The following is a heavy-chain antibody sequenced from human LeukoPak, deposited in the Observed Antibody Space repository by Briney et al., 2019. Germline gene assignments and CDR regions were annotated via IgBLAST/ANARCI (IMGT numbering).Heavy chain of an antibody. J-gene: IGHJ4*02. CDR2: INPSGGST. CDR1: GYTFTNYY. V-gene: IGHV1-46*01. Sequence: ASVKVSCKASGYTFTNYYMHWVRQAPGQGLEWMGIINPSGGSTSYAQKFQGRVTMTRDTSTSTAYMELSSLRSEDTAVYYCARETGKHQHLVNWGQGTLVTVSS. CDR3: ARETGKHQHLVN. D-gene: IGHD6-13*01.